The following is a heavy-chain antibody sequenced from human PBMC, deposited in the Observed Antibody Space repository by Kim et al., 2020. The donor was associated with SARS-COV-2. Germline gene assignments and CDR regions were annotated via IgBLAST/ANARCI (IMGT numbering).Heavy chain of an antibody. CDR3: AKSPRYYDFWSGSLGYGMDV. J-gene: IGHJ6*02. CDR1: GFTFGDYA. Sequence: GGSLRLSCAASGFTFGDYAMHWVRQAPRKGLEWVSGISWNSGSIGYADSVKGRFTISRDNAKNSLYLQMNSLRAEDTALYYCAKSPRYYDFWSGSLGYGMDVWGQGTTVTVSS. D-gene: IGHD3-3*01. V-gene: IGHV3-9*01. CDR2: ISWNSGSI.